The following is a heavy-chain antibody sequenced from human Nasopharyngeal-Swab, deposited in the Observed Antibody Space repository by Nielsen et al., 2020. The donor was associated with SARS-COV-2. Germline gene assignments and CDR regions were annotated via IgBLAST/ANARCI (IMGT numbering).Heavy chain of an antibody. J-gene: IGHJ4*02. CDR1: GYTFIDYY. CDR2: INPNTGGT. D-gene: IGHD3-3*01. CDR3: ATTPRRFLEWFLFDY. V-gene: IGHV1-2*02. Sequence: ASVKVSCKASGYTFIDYYIYWVRQAPGQGLEWMGWINPNTGGTIYAQKFQGRVTMTEDTSTDTAYMELSSLRSEDTAVYYCATTPRRFLEWFLFDYWGQGTLVTVSS.